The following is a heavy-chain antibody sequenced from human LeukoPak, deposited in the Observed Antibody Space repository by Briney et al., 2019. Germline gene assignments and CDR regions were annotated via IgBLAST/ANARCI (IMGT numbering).Heavy chain of an antibody. V-gene: IGHV3-23*01. CDR1: GFTFSSYA. Sequence: GGSLRLSCAASGFTFSSYAMSWVRQAPGKGLEWVSAISGSGGSTYYADSVKSRFTISRDNSKNTLYLQMNSLRAEDTAVYYCAKQSPLGYCSSTSCYASDYWGQGTLVTVSS. D-gene: IGHD2-2*01. J-gene: IGHJ4*02. CDR2: ISGSGGST. CDR3: AKQSPLGYCSSTSCYASDY.